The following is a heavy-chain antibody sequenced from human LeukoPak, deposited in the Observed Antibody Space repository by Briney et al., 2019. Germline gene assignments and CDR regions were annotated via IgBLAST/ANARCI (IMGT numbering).Heavy chain of an antibody. V-gene: IGHV1-18*01. J-gene: IGHJ4*02. CDR3: ARDPSNSSGYHAHFDS. CDR2: ISCYNGDT. CDR1: GYTFTHHG. Sequence: ASVKVSCKASGYTFTHHGISWVRQAPGQGLEWVGWISCYNGDTIYAQNVQGRVTMTTDASTRTAYIEVRNLRSDDTAMYYCARDPSNSSGYHAHFDSWGQGTLVTVSS. D-gene: IGHD3-22*01.